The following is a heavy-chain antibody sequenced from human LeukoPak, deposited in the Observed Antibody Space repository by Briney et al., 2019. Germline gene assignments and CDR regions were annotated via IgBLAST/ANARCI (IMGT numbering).Heavy chain of an antibody. CDR1: GFIFSNYG. D-gene: IGHD6-19*01. CDR2: ISSNGGTT. Sequence: GGSLRLSCAASGFIFSNYGMHWVRQAPGRGLEFVSRISSNGGTTYYADSLKGRFTISRDNSKNTVYLQMAILRPEDMAVYYCARVPFSSGWYDYWGQGTLVTVSS. CDR3: ARVPFSSGWYDY. J-gene: IGHJ4*02. V-gene: IGHV3-64*02.